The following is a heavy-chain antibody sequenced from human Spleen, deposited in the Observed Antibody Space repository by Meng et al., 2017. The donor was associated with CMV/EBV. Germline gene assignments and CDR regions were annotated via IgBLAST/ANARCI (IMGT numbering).Heavy chain of an antibody. Sequence: GESLKISCAASGFIFSSYNMNWVRQAPGKGLEWVSSITRSSDYINYADSVKGRFTISRDNAKSPLYLQMNNLRVEDTAMYYCARRGTVWEWGQGTLVTVSS. CDR2: ITRSSDYI. CDR1: GFIFSSYN. D-gene: IGHD3-16*01. V-gene: IGHV3-21*01. J-gene: IGHJ4*02. CDR3: ARRGTVWE.